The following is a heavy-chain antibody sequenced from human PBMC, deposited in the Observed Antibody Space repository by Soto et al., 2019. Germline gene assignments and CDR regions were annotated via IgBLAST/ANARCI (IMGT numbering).Heavy chain of an antibody. D-gene: IGHD2-15*01. Sequence: QVQLVESGGGVVQPGRSLRLSCAASGFTFSSYAMHWVRQAPGKGLEWVAVISYDGSNKYYADSVKGRFTISRDNSKNTLYLQMNSLRAEDTAVYYCARDGHGYCSGGSCYPPDYWGQGTLVTVSS. V-gene: IGHV3-30-3*01. CDR1: GFTFSSYA. CDR3: ARDGHGYCSGGSCYPPDY. CDR2: ISYDGSNK. J-gene: IGHJ4*02.